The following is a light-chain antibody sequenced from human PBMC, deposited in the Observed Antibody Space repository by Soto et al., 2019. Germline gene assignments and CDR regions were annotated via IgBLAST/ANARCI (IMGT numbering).Light chain of an antibody. CDR1: SSDVGSYNL. CDR2: EGS. CDR3: CSYAGSSTSV. V-gene: IGLV2-23*01. J-gene: IGLJ1*01. Sequence: QSVLTQPASVSGSPGQSITISCTGTSSDVGSYNLVSWYQQHPGKAPKLMIYEGSKRPSGVSNRFSGSKSGNTASLTISGHQAEDEADYYCCSYAGSSTSVFGTGTKVTVL.